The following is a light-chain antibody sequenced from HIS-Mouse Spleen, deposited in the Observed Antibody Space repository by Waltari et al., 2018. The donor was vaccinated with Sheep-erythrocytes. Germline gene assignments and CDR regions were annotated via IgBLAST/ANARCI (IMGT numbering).Light chain of an antibody. J-gene: IGLJ1*01. V-gene: IGLV2-11*01. Sequence: QSALTQPRSVSGSPGQSVTISCTGTSSDVGGYNYVSRYQRHPGKAPKLLSYDVSKRPSGGTVRCSGSKSGNTASLTISGLQAEDEADYYCCSYAGSYNHVFATGTKVTVL. CDR1: SSDVGGYNY. CDR3: CSYAGSYNHV. CDR2: DVS.